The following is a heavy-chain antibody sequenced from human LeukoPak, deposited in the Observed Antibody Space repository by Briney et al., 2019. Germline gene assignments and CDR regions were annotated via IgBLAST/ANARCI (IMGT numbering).Heavy chain of an antibody. CDR3: VRDIDH. CDR2: INEYGSQE. Sequence: PGGSLRLSCAASGFTFGTYWMSWVRQAQGKGLEWVANINEYGSQENYLDSVKGRFTISTANAKDSLYLQLSSLRAEYAAIYYCVRDIDHWGQGTLVTVSS. CDR1: GFTFGTYW. V-gene: IGHV3-7*04. J-gene: IGHJ4*02.